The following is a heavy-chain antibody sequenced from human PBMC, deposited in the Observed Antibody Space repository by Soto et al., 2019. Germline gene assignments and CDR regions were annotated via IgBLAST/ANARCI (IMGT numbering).Heavy chain of an antibody. V-gene: IGHV4-59*12. CDR1: GGSISSYY. Sequence: PSETLSLTCTVSGGSISSYYWSWIRQPPGKGLEWIGYIYYSGSTNYNPSLKSRVTISLDTSKNQFSLKIEDTAVYYCHKYSGPLIMPAALGPGTLVTVSS. D-gene: IGHD1-26*01. J-gene: IGHJ5*02. CDR2: IYYSGST. CDR3: PLIMPAA.